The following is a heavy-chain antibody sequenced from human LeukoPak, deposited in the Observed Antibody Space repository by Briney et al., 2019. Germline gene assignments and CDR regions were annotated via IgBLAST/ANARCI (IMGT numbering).Heavy chain of an antibody. D-gene: IGHD3-22*01. J-gene: IGHJ4*02. CDR3: AKDLGIGGSGF. V-gene: IGHV3-23*01. CDR2: ISATGGNT. Sequence: GGSLRLSCAASGFTFSSYWMSWVRQAPGKGLEWVSTISATGGNTYYADSVKGRFTISRDNSKNTLYLQMNILRGEDTATYYCAKDLGIGGSGFWGQGTLVTVSS. CDR1: GFTFSSYW.